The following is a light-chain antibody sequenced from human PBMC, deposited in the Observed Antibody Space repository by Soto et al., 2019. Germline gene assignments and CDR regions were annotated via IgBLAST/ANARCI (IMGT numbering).Light chain of an antibody. CDR2: GAS. V-gene: IGKV3-15*01. CDR3: HQYDNWPET. CDR1: QSVNSD. J-gene: IGKJ1*01. Sequence: ETVMTQSPATLSVSPGERATLSCRATQSVNSDLAWYQQKSGRDPRLRIYGASTRATGIPARFSGSGSGTEFTLTISSLQSEDFAVYYCHQYDNWPETFGQGTKVDIK.